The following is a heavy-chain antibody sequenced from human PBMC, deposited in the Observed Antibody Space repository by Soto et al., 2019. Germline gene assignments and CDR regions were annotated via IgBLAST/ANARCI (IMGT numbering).Heavy chain of an antibody. CDR1: GFIFSDYA. D-gene: IGHD3-3*01. V-gene: IGHV3-23*01. CDR2: IRGSNENT. J-gene: IGHJ4*02. Sequence: MPLLESGGNLVQPGGSLRLSCAASGFIFSDYAMSWVRQAPGKGLEWVSLIRGSNENTYYADSVRGRFTITRDNSRSTLYLQMNSLRAEDTATYYCAKDWTHFDFWGQGTLVTFSS. CDR3: AKDWTHFDF.